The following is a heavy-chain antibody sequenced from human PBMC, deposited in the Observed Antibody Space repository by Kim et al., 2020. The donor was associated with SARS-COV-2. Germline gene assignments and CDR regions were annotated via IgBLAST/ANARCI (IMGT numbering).Heavy chain of an antibody. D-gene: IGHD3-9*01. Sequence: ADSVKGRFTISRDKSENTLYLQMNSRRAEDTAVYYWAKSALQGYFGYSFDYWGQGTLVTVSS. V-gene: IGHV3-23*03. CDR3: AKSALQGYFGYSFDY. J-gene: IGHJ4*02.